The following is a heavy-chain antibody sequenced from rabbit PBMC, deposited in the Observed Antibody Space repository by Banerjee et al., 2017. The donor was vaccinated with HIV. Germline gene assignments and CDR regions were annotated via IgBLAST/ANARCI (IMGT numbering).Heavy chain of an antibody. D-gene: IGHD4-1*01. J-gene: IGHJ4*01. V-gene: IGHV1S40*01. CDR2: IYAGNSGTT. CDR3: ARDLAGVIGWNFDL. Sequence: LEWIACIYAGNSGTTYYASWAKGRFTISRTSSTTVALQMTSLTAADTATYFCARDLAGVIGWNFDLWGPGTLVTVS.